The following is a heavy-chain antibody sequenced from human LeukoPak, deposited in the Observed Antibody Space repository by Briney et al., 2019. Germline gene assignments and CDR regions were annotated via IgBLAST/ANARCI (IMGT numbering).Heavy chain of an antibody. D-gene: IGHD3-10*01. V-gene: IGHV3-23*01. CDR3: AKDMAAYYYASGNIDY. Sequence: GGSLRLSCATSGFTFSSYVMSWVRQAPGKGLEWVSSISASDVSTYYADSVKGRFTISRDNSKNSLYLQMNSLRAEDTALYYCAKDMAAYYYASGNIDYWGQGTLVTVSS. CDR1: GFTFSSYV. J-gene: IGHJ4*02. CDR2: ISASDVST.